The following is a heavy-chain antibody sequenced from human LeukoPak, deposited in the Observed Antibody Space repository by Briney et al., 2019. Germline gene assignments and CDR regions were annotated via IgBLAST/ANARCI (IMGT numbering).Heavy chain of an antibody. CDR2: IKQDGSEK. J-gene: IGHJ6*02. D-gene: IGHD6-19*01. Sequence: PGGSLRLSCAASGFTFSSYWMSWVRQAPGKGLEWVANIKQDGSEKYYVDSVKGRFTISRDNSKNTVYLQVNRLRAEDTALYYCAKDLSSRVPYTSGPRGAMDVWGRGTTVTVSS. CDR3: AKDLSSRVPYTSGPRGAMDV. CDR1: GFTFSSYW. V-gene: IGHV3-7*04.